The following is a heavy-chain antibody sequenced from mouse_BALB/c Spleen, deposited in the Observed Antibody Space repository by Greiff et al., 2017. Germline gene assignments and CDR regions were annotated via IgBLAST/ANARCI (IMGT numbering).Heavy chain of an antibody. D-gene: IGHD4-1*01. V-gene: IGHV1-5*01. J-gene: IGHJ4*01. Sequence: VQLQQSGTVLARPGASVKMSCKASGYTFTSYWMHWVKQRPGQGLEWIGAIYPGNSDTSYNQKFKGKAKLTAVTSTSTAYMELSSLTTEDSAVYYCTRLTGTGYYAMDYWGQGTSVTVSS. CDR3: TRLTGTGYYAMDY. CDR1: GYTFTSYW. CDR2: IYPGNSDT.